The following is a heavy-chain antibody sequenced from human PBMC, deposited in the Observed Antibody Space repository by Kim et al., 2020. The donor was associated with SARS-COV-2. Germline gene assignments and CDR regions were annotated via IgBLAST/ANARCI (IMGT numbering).Heavy chain of an antibody. CDR2: VHHSGGT. V-gene: IGHV4-61*01. CDR3: AREDSSGSYFFDS. CDR1: GGSVSSGSSY. D-gene: IGHD1-26*01. Sequence: SETLSLTCTVSGGSVSSGSSYWSWIRQPPGRGLEWIGYVHHSGGTKYNPSLKSRVTISLDTSKNQFSLRLSSVTAAETAVYYCAREDSSGSYFFDSWGQGTLVTVSS. J-gene: IGHJ4*02.